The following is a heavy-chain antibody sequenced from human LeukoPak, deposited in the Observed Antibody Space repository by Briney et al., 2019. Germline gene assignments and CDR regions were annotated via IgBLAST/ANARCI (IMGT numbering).Heavy chain of an antibody. CDR2: IYYSGST. J-gene: IGHJ4*02. D-gene: IGHD1-26*01. V-gene: IGHV4-59*01. CDR3: ARVRKLRGGFDY. Sequence: PSETLSLTCTVSGGSISSYYWSWIRQPPGKGLEWIGYIYYSGSTNYNPSLKSRVTISVDTSKNQFSLKLSSVTAADTAVYYCARVRKLRGGFDYWGQGTLVTVSS. CDR1: GGSISSYY.